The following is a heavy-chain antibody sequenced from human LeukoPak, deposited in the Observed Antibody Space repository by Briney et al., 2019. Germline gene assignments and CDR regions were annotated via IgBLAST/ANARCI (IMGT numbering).Heavy chain of an antibody. CDR3: ARARNDYDSNGFSLLEY. CDR2: ISHDGNNK. D-gene: IGHD3-22*01. J-gene: IGHJ4*02. Sequence: GGSLRLSCAASGFTFSSYAMHWVRQAPGKGLEWVAVISHDGNNKYNADSVKGRFTISRDNSKNTLYLQTNSLRAEDTALYYCARARNDYDSNGFSLLEYWGQGTLVTVSS. V-gene: IGHV3-30-3*01. CDR1: GFTFSSYA.